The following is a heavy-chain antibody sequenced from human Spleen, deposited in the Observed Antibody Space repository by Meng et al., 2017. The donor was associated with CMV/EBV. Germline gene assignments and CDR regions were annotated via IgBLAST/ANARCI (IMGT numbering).Heavy chain of an antibody. Sequence: GESLKISCAASGFTFSDYYMNWVRQVPGKGLEWLSYITGSSSMVYYADPVKGRFIISRDNAKKSLYLQMNSLRAEDTALYYCARDRGYRTDFDYWGQGTLVTVSS. D-gene: IGHD5-18*01. V-gene: IGHV3-11*04. CDR3: ARDRGYRTDFDY. CDR2: ITGSSSMV. J-gene: IGHJ4*02. CDR1: GFTFSDYY.